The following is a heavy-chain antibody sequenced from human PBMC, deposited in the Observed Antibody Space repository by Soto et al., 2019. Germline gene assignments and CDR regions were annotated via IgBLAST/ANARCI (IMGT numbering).Heavy chain of an antibody. J-gene: IGHJ4*02. V-gene: IGHV4-59*08. CDR1: GGSISSYY. Sequence: SETLSLTCTVAGGSISSYYWSWIRQPPGKGLEWIGYIYYSGSTNYNPSLKSRVTISVDTSKNQFSLKLSSVTAADTAVYYCARRYSRSFDYWGQGTLVTVSS. CDR2: IYYSGST. CDR3: ARRYSRSFDY. D-gene: IGHD6-13*01.